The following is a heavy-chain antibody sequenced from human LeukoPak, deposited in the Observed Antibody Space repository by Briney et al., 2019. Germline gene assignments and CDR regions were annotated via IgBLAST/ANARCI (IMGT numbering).Heavy chain of an antibody. V-gene: IGHV4-61*02. CDR3: ARDAGLVRSVRWFDP. D-gene: IGHD6-13*01. CDR1: GGSISSSSSY. Sequence: PSQTLSLTCTVSGGSISSSSSYWSWIRQPAGKGLEWIGRIYASGTSNYNPSLKSRVTISVDTSKNQFSLKLSSVTAADTAVYYCARDAGLVRSVRWFDPWGQGTLVTVSS. CDR2: IYASGTS. J-gene: IGHJ5*02.